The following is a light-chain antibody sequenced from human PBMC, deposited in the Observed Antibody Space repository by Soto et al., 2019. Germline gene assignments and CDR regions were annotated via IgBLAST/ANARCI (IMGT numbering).Light chain of an antibody. CDR3: QQSFSLRT. V-gene: IGKV1-39*01. Sequence: DIQMTQSPSSLSASLGDRVTITCRASQSIDTYLNWYQQKPGKAPKALIFGVSNLQSGVPPMFSGSASGTDFTLTISSLQPEDIATYYCQQSFSLRTLGQGTKVDIK. J-gene: IGKJ1*01. CDR2: GVS. CDR1: QSIDTY.